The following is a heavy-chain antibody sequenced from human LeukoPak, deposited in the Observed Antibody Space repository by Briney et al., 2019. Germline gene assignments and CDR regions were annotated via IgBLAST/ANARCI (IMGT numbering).Heavy chain of an antibody. D-gene: IGHD5-18*01. Sequence: PSQTLSLTCAVSGGSISSDNYSWSWIRQPPGKGLEWIGYIFHTGNPYYNPSLKGRVIISVERSKNHFFLKLRSVTAADTAVYYCARVRVNRGYSYGHPSYYFDSWDQGVLVTVSS. J-gene: IGHJ4*02. CDR2: IFHTGNP. V-gene: IGHV4-30-2*01. CDR3: ARVRVNRGYSYGHPSYYFDS. CDR1: GGSISSDNYS.